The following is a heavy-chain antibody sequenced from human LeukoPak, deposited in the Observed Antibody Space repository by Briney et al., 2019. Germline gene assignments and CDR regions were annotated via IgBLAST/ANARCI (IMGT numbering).Heavy chain of an antibody. CDR1: GFTFDDYA. CDR2: ISGDGGST. Sequence: GGSLRLSCAASGFTFDDYAMHWVRQAPGKGLEWVSLISGDGGSTYYADSVKGRFTISRDNAKNSLYLQMNSLRAEDTALYYCARAATIFGITDYWGQGTLVTVSS. CDR3: ARAATIFGITDY. J-gene: IGHJ4*02. V-gene: IGHV3-43*02. D-gene: IGHD3-3*01.